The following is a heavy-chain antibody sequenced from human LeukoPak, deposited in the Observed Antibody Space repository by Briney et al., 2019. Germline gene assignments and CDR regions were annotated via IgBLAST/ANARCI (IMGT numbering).Heavy chain of an antibody. CDR1: GYTFTSYY. Sequence: ASVTVSCKASGYTFTSYYMHWVRQATGQGLEWMGWMNPNSGNTGYAQKFQGRVTITRNTSISTAYMELSSLRSEDTAVYYCARGGRSGIDWFDYWGQGTLVTVSS. D-gene: IGHD3-9*01. V-gene: IGHV1-8*03. CDR3: ARGGRSGIDWFDY. CDR2: MNPNSGNT. J-gene: IGHJ4*02.